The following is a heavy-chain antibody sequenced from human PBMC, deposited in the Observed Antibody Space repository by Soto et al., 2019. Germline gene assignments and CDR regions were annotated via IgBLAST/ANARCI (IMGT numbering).Heavy chain of an antibody. D-gene: IGHD3-10*01. CDR2: IYHRGNT. V-gene: IGHV4-39*07. CDR3: ARGFGVTTNPPGH. J-gene: IGHJ4*02. CDR1: GGSISSSDYY. Sequence: SETLSLTCTVSGGSISSSDYYWGWIRQPPGKGLEWIGYIYHRGNTNYNPSLKSRVTISVDTSKNQFSLRLRSVTAADTAVYYCARGFGVTTNPPGHWGQGTLVTVSS.